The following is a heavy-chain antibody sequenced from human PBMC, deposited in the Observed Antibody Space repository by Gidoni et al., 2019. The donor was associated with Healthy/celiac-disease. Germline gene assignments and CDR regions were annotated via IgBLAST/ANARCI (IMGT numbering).Heavy chain of an antibody. V-gene: IGHV4-61*02. CDR3: ARGKNWFDP. Sequence: QVPLQESGPGLVKPSQTLSLTCTVSGGSISSGSYYWSWIRQPAGKGLEWIGLIYTSGSTNYNPSLKSRVTMSVDTSKNQFSLKLSSVTAADTAVYYCARGKNWFDPWGQGTLVTVSS. J-gene: IGHJ5*02. CDR1: GGSISSGSYY. CDR2: IYTSGST.